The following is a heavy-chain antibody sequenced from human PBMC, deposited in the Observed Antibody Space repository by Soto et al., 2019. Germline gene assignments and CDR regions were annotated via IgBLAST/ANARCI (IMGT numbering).Heavy chain of an antibody. CDR2: IIPIFGTA. CDR1: GGTFSSYA. J-gene: IGHJ6*02. D-gene: IGHD6-13*01. CDR3: ARDRIAAAGDYYYYGMDV. V-gene: IGHV1-69*13. Sequence: SVKVSCKASGGTFSSYAISWVRQAPGQGLEWMGGIIPIFGTANYAQKFQGRVTITADESTSTAYMELSSLRSEDTAVYYCARDRIAAAGDYYYYGMDVWGQGTTVTVSS.